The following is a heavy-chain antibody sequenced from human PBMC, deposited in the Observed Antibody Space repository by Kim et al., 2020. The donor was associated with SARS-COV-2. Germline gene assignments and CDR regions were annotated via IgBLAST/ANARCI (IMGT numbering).Heavy chain of an antibody. CDR2: ISGSGGST. J-gene: IGHJ6*02. D-gene: IGHD3-10*01. Sequence: GGSLRLSCAASGFTFSSYAMSWVRQAPGKGLEWVSAISGSGGSTNYADSVKGRFTISRDNSKNTLYLQMNSLRAEDTAVYYCAKDLRSVRGPMTGMDVWGQGTTVTVSS. V-gene: IGHV3-23*01. CDR1: GFTFSSYA. CDR3: AKDLRSVRGPMTGMDV.